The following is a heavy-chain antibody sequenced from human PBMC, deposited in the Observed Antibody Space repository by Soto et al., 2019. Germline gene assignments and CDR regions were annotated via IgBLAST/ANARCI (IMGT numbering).Heavy chain of an antibody. D-gene: IGHD4-4*01. Sequence: QVQLVQSGAEVKKPGASVKVSCKASGYTFTSYAMHWVRQAPGQRLEWMGWINAGNGNTKYSHKFQGRVTITRSAAASTAYMELSSLRSEDTAVYYCASSYSNYALIDYYYYGMEVWGQGTTITVSS. V-gene: IGHV1-3*01. CDR1: GYTFTSYA. CDR3: ASSYSNYALIDYYYYGMEV. J-gene: IGHJ6*02. CDR2: INAGNGNT.